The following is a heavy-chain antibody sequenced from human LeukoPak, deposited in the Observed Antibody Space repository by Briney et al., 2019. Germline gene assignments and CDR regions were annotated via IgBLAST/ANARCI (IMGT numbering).Heavy chain of an antibody. V-gene: IGHV3-53*01. D-gene: IGHD3-22*01. Sequence: GRSLRLSCAASGFTVSNNYMSWVRQAPGKGLEWVSVIYSGGSTYYADSVKGRFTISRDNSKNTLYLQMNSLRAEDTAVYYCARDRYYDTSGYYYSDYWGQGNLVTVSS. CDR3: ARDRYYDTSGYYYSDY. CDR1: GFTVSNNY. J-gene: IGHJ4*02. CDR2: IYSGGST.